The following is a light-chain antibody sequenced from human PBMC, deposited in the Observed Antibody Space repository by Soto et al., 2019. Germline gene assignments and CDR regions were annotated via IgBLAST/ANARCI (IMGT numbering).Light chain of an antibody. Sequence: ESVLTQSPATLSLSPGERATLSCRASPSVSKSLAWYQHKPGQAPKLLIYDASNRATGVPTRFSGSGSGTDFALTISRLEPEDFVMYYCQQYSSFPHTFGQGTKLEVK. CDR1: PSVSKS. J-gene: IGKJ2*01. V-gene: IGKV3-11*01. CDR3: QQYSSFPHT. CDR2: DAS.